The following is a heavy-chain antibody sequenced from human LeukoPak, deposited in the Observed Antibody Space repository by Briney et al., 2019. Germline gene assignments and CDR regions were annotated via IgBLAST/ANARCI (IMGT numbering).Heavy chain of an antibody. CDR3: ARDLYGSGSEYYYYMDV. J-gene: IGHJ6*03. D-gene: IGHD3-10*01. CDR2: ISAYNGNT. Sequence: ASVKVSCKASGYTFTSYGISWVRQAPGQGLEWMGWISAYNGNTNYAQKFQGRVTMTRDMSTSTVYMELSSLRSEDTAVYYCARDLYGSGSEYYYYMDVWGKGTTVTVSS. CDR1: GYTFTSYG. V-gene: IGHV1-18*01.